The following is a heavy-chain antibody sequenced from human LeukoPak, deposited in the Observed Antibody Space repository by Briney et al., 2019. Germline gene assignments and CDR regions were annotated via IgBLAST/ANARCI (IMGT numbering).Heavy chain of an antibody. Sequence: SETLSLTCTVSGGSISSYYWSWIRQPAGKGLEWIGRIYTSGSTNYNPSLKSRVTISVDTSKNQFSLKLSSVTAADTAVYYCARGAVQYNWFDPWGQGTLVTVSS. CDR3: ARGAVQYNWFDP. CDR2: IYTSGST. D-gene: IGHD6-19*01. V-gene: IGHV4-4*07. CDR1: GGSISSYY. J-gene: IGHJ5*02.